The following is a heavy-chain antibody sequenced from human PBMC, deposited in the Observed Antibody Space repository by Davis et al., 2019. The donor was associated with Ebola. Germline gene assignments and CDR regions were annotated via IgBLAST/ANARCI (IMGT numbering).Heavy chain of an antibody. J-gene: IGHJ4*01. Sequence: GSLRLSCTVSGGSISTYYWSWIRQPPGKGLEWIGYIYYSGSTNYNPSLKSRVTISVDTSKNQFSLKLSSVTAADTAVYYCARAGRSSNNKYFDYWGQGNLVTVSS. CDR3: ARAGRSSNNKYFDY. V-gene: IGHV4-59*01. CDR2: IYYSGST. D-gene: IGHD2-2*01. CDR1: GGSISTYY.